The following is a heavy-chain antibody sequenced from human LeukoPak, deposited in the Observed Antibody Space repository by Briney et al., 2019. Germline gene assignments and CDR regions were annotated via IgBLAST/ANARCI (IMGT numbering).Heavy chain of an antibody. CDR3: ARLNYDSSGYRDY. CDR2: IYYSGST. V-gene: IGHV4-39*01. D-gene: IGHD3-22*01. J-gene: IGHJ4*02. Sequence: SETLSLTCTVSGGSISSSSYYWGWLRQPPGKGLEWIGSIYYSGSTYYNPSLKSRVAISVDTSKNQFSLKLSSVTAADTAVYYCARLNYDSSGYRDYWGQGTLVTVSS. CDR1: GGSISSSSYY.